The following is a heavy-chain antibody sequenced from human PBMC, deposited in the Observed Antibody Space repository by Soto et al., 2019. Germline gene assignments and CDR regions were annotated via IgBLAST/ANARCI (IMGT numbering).Heavy chain of an antibody. CDR2: IYYSGST. J-gene: IGHJ4*02. Sequence: SETLSLTCTVSGGSISSGDYYWSWIRQPPGKGLEWIGYIYYSGSTYYNPSLKSRVTISVDTSKNQFSLKLSSVTAADTAVYYCARVGIAPGGPFDYWGQGTLVTVSS. D-gene: IGHD6-13*01. CDR1: GGSISSGDYY. CDR3: ARVGIAPGGPFDY. V-gene: IGHV4-30-4*01.